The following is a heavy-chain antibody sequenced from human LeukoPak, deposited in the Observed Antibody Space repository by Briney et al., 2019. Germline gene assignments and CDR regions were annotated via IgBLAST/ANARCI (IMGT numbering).Heavy chain of an antibody. Sequence: PSETLSLTCAVSRGSINSNNWWRWVRQPPGKRLEWIAEIYHSGSTNYNPSLKSRVTISVDKSKNQFSLKLNSVTAADTAMYYCARDSYYFGSGSDNTPYNWFDPWGQGTLVTVSS. CDR1: RGSINSNNW. D-gene: IGHD3-10*01. CDR3: ARDSYYFGSGSDNTPYNWFDP. J-gene: IGHJ5*02. V-gene: IGHV4-4*02. CDR2: IYHSGST.